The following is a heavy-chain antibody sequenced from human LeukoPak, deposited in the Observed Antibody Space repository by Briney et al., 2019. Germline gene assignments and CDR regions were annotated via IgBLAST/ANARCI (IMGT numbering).Heavy chain of an antibody. V-gene: IGHV1-18*01. D-gene: IGHD6-13*01. CDR1: GYTFTSYG. Sequence: ASVKVSCKASGYTFTSYGISWVRQAPGQGLEWMGWISAYNGNTNYAKKLQGRVTMTTDTSTSTAYMELRSLRSDDTAVYYCARDKIRASSERMAAAGYYYYYGMDVWGQGTTVTVSS. CDR3: ARDKIRASSERMAAAGYYYYYGMDV. CDR2: ISAYNGNT. J-gene: IGHJ6*02.